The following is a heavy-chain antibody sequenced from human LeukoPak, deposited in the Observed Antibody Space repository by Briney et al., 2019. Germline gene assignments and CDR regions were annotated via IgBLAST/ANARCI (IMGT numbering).Heavy chain of an antibody. CDR2: IREDGSEV. D-gene: IGHD6-19*01. Sequence: GGSLRLSCAASGFTFSTFWMSWVRQAPGKGLEWVANIREDGSEVWYVDSVKGRFTISRDNAKKSLHLQMSSLKTEDTAVYYCTTHRLVFDFWGQGTLVPVSS. V-gene: IGHV3-7*03. CDR3: TTHRLVFDF. J-gene: IGHJ4*02. CDR1: GFTFSTFW.